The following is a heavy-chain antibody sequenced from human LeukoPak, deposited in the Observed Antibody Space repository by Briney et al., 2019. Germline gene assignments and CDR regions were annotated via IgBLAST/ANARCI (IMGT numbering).Heavy chain of an antibody. V-gene: IGHV1-69*02. Sequence: ASVKVSCKASGGTFSSYTISWVRQAPGQGLEWMGRIIPILGIANYAQKFQGRVAITAEKSTSTAYMELSSLRSEDTAVYYCATRIAVAGDRAFDIWGQGTMVTVSS. D-gene: IGHD6-19*01. CDR3: ATRIAVAGDRAFDI. J-gene: IGHJ3*02. CDR1: GGTFSSYT. CDR2: IIPILGIA.